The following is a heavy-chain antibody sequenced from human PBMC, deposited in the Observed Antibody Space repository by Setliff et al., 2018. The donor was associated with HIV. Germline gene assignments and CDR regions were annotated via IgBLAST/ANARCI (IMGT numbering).Heavy chain of an antibody. CDR2: IVPVLGIT. CDR3: ARIPNHSSGFDY. V-gene: IGHV1-69*10. Sequence: EASVKVSCKASGGTFRSHEISWVRQAPGQGLEWMGGIVPVLGITNYSPKFQGRVTITADESTKTAYMELSSLRSEDTAVYYCARIPNHSSGFDYWGQGTPVTVSS. J-gene: IGHJ4*02. D-gene: IGHD3-22*01. CDR1: GGTFRSHE.